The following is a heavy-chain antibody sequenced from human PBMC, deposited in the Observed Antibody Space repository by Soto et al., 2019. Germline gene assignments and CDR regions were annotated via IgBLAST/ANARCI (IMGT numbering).Heavy chain of an antibody. CDR3: ARGRRVARSYYFDY. J-gene: IGHJ4*02. CDR2: ISYDGSNK. V-gene: IGHV3-30-3*01. CDR1: GFTFSSYA. D-gene: IGHD2-15*01. Sequence: QVQLVESGGGVVQPGRSLRLSCAASGFTFSSYAMHWVRQAPGKGLEWVAVISYDGSNKYYADSVKGRFTISRDNSKNTLYLQMNSLRAEDTAVYYCARGRRVARSYYFDYRGQGTLVTVSS.